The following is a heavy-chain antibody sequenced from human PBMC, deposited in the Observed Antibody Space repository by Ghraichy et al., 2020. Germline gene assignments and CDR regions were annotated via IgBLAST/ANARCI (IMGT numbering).Heavy chain of an antibody. CDR2: IYYSGST. CDR1: GGSISSGGYS. Sequence: SETLSLTCAVSGGSISSGGYSWSWIRQPPGKGLEWIGYIYYSGSTYYNPSLKSRVTISVDTSKNQFSLKLSSVTAADTAVYYCARSPLNYDILTGYVFDYWGQGTLVTVSS. D-gene: IGHD3-9*01. J-gene: IGHJ4*02. V-gene: IGHV4-30-4*07. CDR3: ARSPLNYDILTGYVFDY.